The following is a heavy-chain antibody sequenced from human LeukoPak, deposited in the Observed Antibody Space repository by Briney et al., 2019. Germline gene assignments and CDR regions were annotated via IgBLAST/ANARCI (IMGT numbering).Heavy chain of an antibody. CDR3: ARDNPDYYGMDV. CDR2: ISGSGGST. V-gene: IGHV3-23*01. Sequence: PGGSLRLSCAASGFTFSSYAMSWVRQAPGKGLGWVSAISGSGGSTYYADSVKGRFTISRDNSKNTLYLQMNSLRAEDTAVYYCARDNPDYYGMDVWGQGTTVTVSS. CDR1: GFTFSSYA. J-gene: IGHJ6*02.